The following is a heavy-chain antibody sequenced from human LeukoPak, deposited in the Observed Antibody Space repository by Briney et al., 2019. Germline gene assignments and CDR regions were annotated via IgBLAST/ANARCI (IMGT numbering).Heavy chain of an antibody. J-gene: IGHJ4*02. D-gene: IGHD2-15*01. V-gene: IGHV3-48*03. CDR1: GFTFSSYE. CDR2: ISSSGGTI. Sequence: GGSLRLSCAASGFTFSSYEMNWVRQAPGKGLEWVSYISSSGGTIYYADSVKGRFTISRDNAKNSLYLQMNSLRAEDTAVYYCARAGRDCSGGSCYQDYWGQGTLVTVSS. CDR3: ARAGRDCSGGSCYQDY.